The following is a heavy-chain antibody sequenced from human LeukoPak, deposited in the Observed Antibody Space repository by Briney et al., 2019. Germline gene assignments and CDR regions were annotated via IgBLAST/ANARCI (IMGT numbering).Heavy chain of an antibody. D-gene: IGHD3-22*01. CDR3: ARDYDSSGYYEGIFDY. CDR2: ISSSSSYI. Sequence: GGSLRLSCATSGFSFSDSSMAWVRQAPGKGLEWVSSISSSSSYIYYADSVKGRFTISRDNAKNSLYLQMNSLRAEDTAVYYCARDYDSSGYYEGIFDYWGQGTLVTVSS. J-gene: IGHJ4*02. CDR1: GFSFSDSS. V-gene: IGHV3-21*01.